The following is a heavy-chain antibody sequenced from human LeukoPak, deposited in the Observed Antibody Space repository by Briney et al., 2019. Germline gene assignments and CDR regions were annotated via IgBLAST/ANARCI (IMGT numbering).Heavy chain of an antibody. CDR1: GFTFSSHR. D-gene: IGHD3-10*01. CDR3: ARVYYDSGSYPMDV. V-gene: IGHV3-21*01. CDR2: ISSSSSYI. J-gene: IGHJ6*02. Sequence: GSLRLSCAASGFTFSSHRMNWVRQAPGKGLEWVSSISSSSSYIYYADSLKGRFTISRDNAKNSLYLQMNSLRVEDTAVYYCARVYYDSGSYPMDVWGQGTTVTVSS.